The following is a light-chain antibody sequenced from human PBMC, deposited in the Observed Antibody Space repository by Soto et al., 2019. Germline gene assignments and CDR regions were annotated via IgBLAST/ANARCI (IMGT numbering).Light chain of an antibody. CDR2: STN. Sequence: QTVVTQEPSFSVSPGGTVTLTCGFNSGSVSASSYPSWYQQTPGQTPRTLIYSTNNRSSGVPDRFSGSILGNKAALTITGAHADDESHYYCALYMGSGIYVFGTGTKLTVL. J-gene: IGLJ1*01. CDR1: SGSVSASSY. CDR3: ALYMGSGIYV. V-gene: IGLV8-61*01.